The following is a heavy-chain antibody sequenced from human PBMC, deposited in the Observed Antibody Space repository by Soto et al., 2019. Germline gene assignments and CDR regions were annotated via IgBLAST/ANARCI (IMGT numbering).Heavy chain of an antibody. CDR2: INSDGSST. CDR1: GFTFSSYW. Sequence: GSLRLSCAASGFTFSSYWMHWVRQAPGKGLVWVSRINSDGSSTSYADSVKGRFTISRDNAKNTLYLQMNSLRAEDTAVYYCASQGYSGYDLSGELYGNIDYWGQGTLVTVSS. D-gene: IGHD5-12*01. J-gene: IGHJ4*02. CDR3: ASQGYSGYDLSGELYGNIDY. V-gene: IGHV3-74*01.